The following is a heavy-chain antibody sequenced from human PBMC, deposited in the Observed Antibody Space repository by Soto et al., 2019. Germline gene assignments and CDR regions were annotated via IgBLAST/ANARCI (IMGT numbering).Heavy chain of an antibody. J-gene: IGHJ4*02. CDR3: ARHSYGSGSKPYY. CDR1: GYSFISYW. Sequence: GESLKISCKTSGYSFISYWIAWVRQKPGKGLEWMGIIYPGDSDTRYSPSFQGQVTISADKSISTAYLQWSSLKASDTAMYYCARHSYGSGSKPYYWGQGTLVTVSS. D-gene: IGHD3-10*01. CDR2: IYPGDSDT. V-gene: IGHV5-51*01.